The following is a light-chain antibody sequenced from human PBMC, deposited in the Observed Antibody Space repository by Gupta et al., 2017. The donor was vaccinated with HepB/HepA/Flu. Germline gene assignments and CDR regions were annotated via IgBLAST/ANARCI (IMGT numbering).Light chain of an antibody. CDR3: SSHAGSDTFYV. J-gene: IGLJ1*01. V-gene: IGLV2-23*02. Sequence: QSALAQPASVSGSPGQSITISCTGTSSDIGNYNLVSWYQQHPVKAPKLIIFEVNKRPSGVSNHFSGSKSGNTASLTISGLQAEDEADYYCSSHAGSDTFYVFGNGTKVTV. CDR2: EVN. CDR1: SSDIGNYNL.